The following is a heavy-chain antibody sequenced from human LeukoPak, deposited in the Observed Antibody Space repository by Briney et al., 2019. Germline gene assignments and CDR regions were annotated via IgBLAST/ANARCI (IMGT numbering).Heavy chain of an antibody. CDR3: ATVESWFDP. D-gene: IGHD3-3*01. Sequence: ATVKISCKASVYTFTDYYMHCVQQAPGKGLEWMGRVDPEDGETIYAEKFQGRVTITADTSTDTAYMELSSLRSEDTAVYYCATVESWFDPWGQGTLVTVSS. CDR1: VYTFTDYY. CDR2: VDPEDGET. V-gene: IGHV1-69-2*01. J-gene: IGHJ5*02.